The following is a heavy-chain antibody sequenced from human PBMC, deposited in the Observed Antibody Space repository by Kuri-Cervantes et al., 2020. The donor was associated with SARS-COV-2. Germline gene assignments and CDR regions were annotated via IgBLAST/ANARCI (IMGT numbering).Heavy chain of an antibody. V-gene: IGHV4-34*01. CDR1: GGSFSGYC. CDR2: INHSGST. D-gene: IGHD3-3*01. CDR3: AKVETANLDY. Sequence: SETLSLTCAVYGGSFSGYCWNWIRQPPGKGLEWIGEINHSGSTNYNPSLKSRVTISIDTSNNHFSLKPSSVTAADTAVYYCAKVETANLDYWGQGTLVTVSS. J-gene: IGHJ4*02.